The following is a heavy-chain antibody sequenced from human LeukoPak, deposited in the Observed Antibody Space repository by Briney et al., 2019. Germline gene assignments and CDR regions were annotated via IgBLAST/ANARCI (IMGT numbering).Heavy chain of an antibody. CDR1: GFTFDDYT. V-gene: IGHV3-43*01. CDR3: ASSDCSSTSCYIDY. CDR2: ISWDAGRT. D-gene: IGHD2-2*02. Sequence: GGSLRLSCAASGFTFDDYTMHRVRQAPGKGLEWVSLISWDAGRTYYADSVKGRFTISRDNAKNSLYLQMNSLRAEDTAVYYCASSDCSSTSCYIDYWGQGTLVTVSS. J-gene: IGHJ4*02.